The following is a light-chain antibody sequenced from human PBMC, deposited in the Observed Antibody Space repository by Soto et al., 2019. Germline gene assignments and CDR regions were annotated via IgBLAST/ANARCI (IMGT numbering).Light chain of an antibody. CDR3: QRYGTSPQT. Sequence: EIVLTQTPATLSLSPGERATLSCGASQSVSSGYIAWYQQKPGLAPRLLIFDASRRATGIPDRFSGSGSGTDFTLTISRLEPEDFAVYYCQRYGTSPQTVGQGTKVEIK. CDR2: DAS. V-gene: IGKV3D-20*01. CDR1: QSVSSGY. J-gene: IGKJ1*01.